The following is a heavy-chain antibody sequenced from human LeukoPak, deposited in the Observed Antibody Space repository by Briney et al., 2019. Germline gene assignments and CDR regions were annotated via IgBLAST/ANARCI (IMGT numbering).Heavy chain of an antibody. D-gene: IGHD5-12*01. CDR2: INSDGNIT. CDR3: ARGSGYAVFDI. V-gene: IGHV3-74*01. J-gene: IGHJ3*02. Sequence: QSGGSLRLSCAASGFTFSSYWMHWVRQAPGKGLVWVSRINSDGNITSYADSVKGRFTISRDNAKNTLYLLMNSLRAEDTAVYYCARGSGYAVFDIWGQGTMVTVSS. CDR1: GFTFSSYW.